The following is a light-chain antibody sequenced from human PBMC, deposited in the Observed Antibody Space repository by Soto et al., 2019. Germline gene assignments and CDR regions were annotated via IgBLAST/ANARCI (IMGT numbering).Light chain of an antibody. CDR1: QSLLHSDGDNY. Sequence: DIVMTQSPLSLPVTPGEPASISCKSSQSLLHSDGDNYLEWYVQKAGQSPQLLIYLVSHRASGVPDRLSGSGSGTDVTLKIRKVQADDVGVYYCMQTLQTPYTFGPGTKVESK. CDR3: MQTLQTPYT. CDR2: LVS. J-gene: IGKJ3*01. V-gene: IGKV2-28*01.